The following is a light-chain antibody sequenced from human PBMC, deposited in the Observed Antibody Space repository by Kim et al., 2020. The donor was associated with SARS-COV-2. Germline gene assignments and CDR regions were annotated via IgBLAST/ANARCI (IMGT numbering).Light chain of an antibody. CDR3: QQYNNWPPIT. Sequence: EIVMTQSPATLSVSPGERATLSCRASQSVSSNLAWYQQKPGQAPRLLIYGASTRATGIPARFSGSGSGTEFTLTISSLQSEDFAVYYWQQYNNWPPITLGGGTKLEI. CDR1: QSVSSN. CDR2: GAS. J-gene: IGKJ4*01. V-gene: IGKV3-15*01.